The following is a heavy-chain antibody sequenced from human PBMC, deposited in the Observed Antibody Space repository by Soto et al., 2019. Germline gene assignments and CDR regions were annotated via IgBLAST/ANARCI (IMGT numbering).Heavy chain of an antibody. CDR1: GFIFSNYA. CDR2: INNNGGST. CDR3: VKVPLAPFVNDY. V-gene: IGHV3-64D*08. Sequence: EVQLMQCGGGLVQPGGSLRLSCSASGFIFSNYAMHWVRQAPGKGLEYVSTINNNGGSTYYADSVKGRFTISRDNSKNTLYLQMSSLTVEETAVYYCVKVPLAPFVNDYWGQGTLVTVSS. D-gene: IGHD3-3*01. J-gene: IGHJ4*02.